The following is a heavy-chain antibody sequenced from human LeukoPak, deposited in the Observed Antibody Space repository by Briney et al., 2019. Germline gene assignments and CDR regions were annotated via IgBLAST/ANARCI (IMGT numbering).Heavy chain of an antibody. CDR1: GYTFTSNY. D-gene: IGHD4-17*01. Sequence: ASVKVSCKAFGYTFTSNYMHWVRQAPGQGPEWMGVISPSGGSTTYAQKFQGRVTLTRDMSTSTAYMELRSLRSDDTAVYYCARWISTVTRDDYWGQGTLVTVSS. CDR3: ARWISTVTRDDY. V-gene: IGHV1-46*01. CDR2: ISPSGGST. J-gene: IGHJ4*02.